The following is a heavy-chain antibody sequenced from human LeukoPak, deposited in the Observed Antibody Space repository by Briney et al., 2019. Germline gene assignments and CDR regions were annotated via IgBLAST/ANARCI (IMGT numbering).Heavy chain of an antibody. V-gene: IGHV1-2*02. CDR1: GYTFTGYY. J-gene: IGHJ5*02. CDR3: ARDGYTYGDNWFDP. Sequence: ASVKVSCKASGYTFTGYYMHWVRQAPGQGLEWMGWINPNSGGTSYAQKFQGRVTMTRDTSISTPYMELTRLTSDDTAVYYCARDGYTYGDNWFDPWGQGTLVTVSS. D-gene: IGHD5-18*01. CDR2: INPNSGGT.